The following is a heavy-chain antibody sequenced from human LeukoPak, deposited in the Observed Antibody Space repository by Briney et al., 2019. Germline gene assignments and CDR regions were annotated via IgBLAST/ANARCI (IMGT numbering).Heavy chain of an antibody. V-gene: IGHV4-39*01. D-gene: IGHD3-22*01. CDR1: GGSIRSASYF. CDR2: LYYSGST. CDR3: AKAGVRYSDRSALYAFDF. J-gene: IGHJ3*01. Sequence: SETLSLTCTVSGGSIRSASYFGGWIRQPPGKRLEWIGTLYYSGSTYYRASLKSRVTMSGDTSRNQFSLRPSSVNAADTAVYYCAKAGVRYSDRSALYAFDFWGPGTMVTVSS.